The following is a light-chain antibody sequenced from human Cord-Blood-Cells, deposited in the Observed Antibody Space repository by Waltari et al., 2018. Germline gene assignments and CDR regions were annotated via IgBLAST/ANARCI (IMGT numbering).Light chain of an antibody. J-gene: IGLJ3*02. CDR2: EGS. V-gene: IGLV2-23*01. Sequence: QSALTQPASVSGSPGQSITISCTGTSSDVGSYNLVSWYQQHPGKAPKLLVYEGSKRXXGVXXXFSGSKSGXXASLXXSGLQAEDEADYYCCSYAGSWVFGGGTKLTVL. CDR3: CSYAGSWV. CDR1: SSDVGSYNL.